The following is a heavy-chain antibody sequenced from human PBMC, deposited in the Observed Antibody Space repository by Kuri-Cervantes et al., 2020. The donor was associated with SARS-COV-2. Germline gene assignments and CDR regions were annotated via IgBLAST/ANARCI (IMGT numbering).Heavy chain of an antibody. D-gene: IGHD4-17*01. Sequence: LSLTCAASGFTFSSYSMNWVRQAPGKGLEWVAVISYDGSNKYYADSVKGRFTISRDNSKNTLYLQMNSLRAEDTAVYYCARDWDDYGDYGFDYWGQGTLVTVSS. J-gene: IGHJ4*02. V-gene: IGHV3-30*03. CDR2: ISYDGSNK. CDR3: ARDWDDYGDYGFDY. CDR1: GFTFSSYS.